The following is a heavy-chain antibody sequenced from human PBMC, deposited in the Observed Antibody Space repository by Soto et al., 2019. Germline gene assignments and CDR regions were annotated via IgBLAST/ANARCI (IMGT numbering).Heavy chain of an antibody. V-gene: IGHV4-59*01. J-gene: IGHJ6*02. CDR1: GGSISSYY. CDR3: ARGLGYSSGWYADYYYGMDV. Sequence: PSETLSLTCTVSGGSISSYYWSWIRQPPGKGLEWIGYIYYSGSTNYNPSLKSRVTISVDTSKNQFSLKLSSVTAADTAAYYCARGLGYSSGWYADYYYGMDVWGQGTTVT. D-gene: IGHD6-19*01. CDR2: IYYSGST.